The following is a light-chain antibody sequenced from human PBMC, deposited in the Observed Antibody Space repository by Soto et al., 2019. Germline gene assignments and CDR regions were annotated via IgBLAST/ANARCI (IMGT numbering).Light chain of an antibody. V-gene: IGKV3-15*01. Sequence: VMTQSPATLAVSPGERATLSCRASQSVRSNLVCYQQKPGPPPRLLIYDASTRATGIPARFRGSGSGAAFTLAISSLQSEDFALYFCQQCTNWPHTFGLGTKLE. CDR3: QQCTNWPHT. J-gene: IGKJ2*01. CDR1: QSVRSN. CDR2: DAS.